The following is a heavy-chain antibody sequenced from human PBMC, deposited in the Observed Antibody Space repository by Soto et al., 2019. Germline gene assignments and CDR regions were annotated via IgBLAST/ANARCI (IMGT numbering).Heavy chain of an antibody. CDR3: ARDFHPGLLDIVLVPAAKAGMDV. Sequence: GGSLRLSCAASGFTVSTNYMTWVRQAPGKRLEWVSSISSSSYIYYADSVKGRITISRDNAKNSLYLQMNSLRAEDTAVYYCARDFHPGLLDIVLVPAAKAGMDVWGQGTTVTVSS. CDR2: ISSSSYI. V-gene: IGHV3-21*01. J-gene: IGHJ6*02. D-gene: IGHD2-2*01. CDR1: GFTVSTNY.